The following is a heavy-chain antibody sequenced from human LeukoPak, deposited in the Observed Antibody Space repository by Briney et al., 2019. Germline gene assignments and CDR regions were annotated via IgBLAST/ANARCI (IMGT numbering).Heavy chain of an antibody. CDR2: IDGSGDDT. V-gene: IGHV3-23*01. Sequence: GGSLRLSCAASGFTFKYYAMTWVRQAPGKGLEWVAAIDGSGDDTYYAESVKGRFTISRDNSQNTLFLQVNSLRAEDTAVYYCAKRPAGANSFDFWGQGTLVTVSS. CDR1: GFTFKYYA. CDR3: AKRPAGANSFDF. D-gene: IGHD1-26*01. J-gene: IGHJ4*02.